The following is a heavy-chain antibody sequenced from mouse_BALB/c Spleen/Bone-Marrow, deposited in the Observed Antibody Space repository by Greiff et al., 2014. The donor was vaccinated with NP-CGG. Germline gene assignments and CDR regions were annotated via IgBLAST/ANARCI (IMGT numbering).Heavy chain of an antibody. CDR1: GFTFTDYY. V-gene: IGHV7-3*02. Sequence: EVNLVESGGGLVQPGGSLRLSCATSGFTFTDYYMSWVRQPPGKALEWLGFIRNKANGYTTEYSASVKGRFTISRDNSQSILHLQMNTLRAEDSATYYCARDDYYAMDYWGQGTSVTVSS. CDR2: IRNKANGYTT. J-gene: IGHJ4*01. CDR3: ARDDYYAMDY.